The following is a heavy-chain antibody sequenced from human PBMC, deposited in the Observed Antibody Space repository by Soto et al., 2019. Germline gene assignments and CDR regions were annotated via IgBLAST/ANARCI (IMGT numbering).Heavy chain of an antibody. Sequence: QLQLQESGSGLVKPSQTLSLTCAVSGGSISSGGYSWSWIRQPPGKGLEWIGYIYHSGSTYYNPPRKSRVTISVDRSKNQFSLKLSSVTAADTAVYSCARAGGLGAVAVDYWGQGTLVTVSS. V-gene: IGHV4-30-2*01. CDR3: ARAGGLGAVAVDY. J-gene: IGHJ4*02. CDR1: GGSISSGGYS. CDR2: IYHSGST. D-gene: IGHD6-19*01.